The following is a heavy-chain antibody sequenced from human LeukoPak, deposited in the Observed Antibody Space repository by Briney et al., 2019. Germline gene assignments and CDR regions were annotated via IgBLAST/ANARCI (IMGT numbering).Heavy chain of an antibody. J-gene: IGHJ4*02. CDR3: AKGGYYYDSSGNDY. V-gene: IGHV3-30*02. D-gene: IGHD3-22*01. Sequence: GGSLRLSCVASGFTFSSNGMHWVRQAPGKGLEWVAFIRYDGGNKYYADSVKGRFTISRDNSKNTLYLQMNSLRAEDTAVYYCAKGGYYYDSSGNDYWGQGTLVTVSS. CDR1: GFTFSSNG. CDR2: IRYDGGNK.